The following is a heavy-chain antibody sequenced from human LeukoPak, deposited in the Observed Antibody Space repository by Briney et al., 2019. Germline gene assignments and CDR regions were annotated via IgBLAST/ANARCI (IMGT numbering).Heavy chain of an antibody. Sequence: PSETLSLTCAVYGGSFSAYYWSWIRQAPGEGLEWIGEINHSESTNYNPSLKSRVTISLDTSKKQFSLKLRSVTAADTAVYYCARRPLRFGEDYFDDWGQGTLVTVSS. CDR3: ARRPLRFGEDYFDD. CDR1: GGSFSAYY. V-gene: IGHV4-34*01. J-gene: IGHJ4*02. D-gene: IGHD3-10*01. CDR2: INHSEST.